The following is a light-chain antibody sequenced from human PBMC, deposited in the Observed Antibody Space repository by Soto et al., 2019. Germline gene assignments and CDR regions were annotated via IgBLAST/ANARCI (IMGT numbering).Light chain of an antibody. CDR1: SSDGVSYNL. V-gene: IGLV2-23*01. Sequence: QSALTQPSSVSGAPGQSITISCTGTSSDGVSYNLVSWYQQHPGEAPTLMIYGGTKRPSGVSNRFSGSKSGNSASLTISGLQAEDEADYYCCSYAGITTYYVFGPGAKLSVL. CDR3: CSYAGITTYYV. CDR2: GGT. J-gene: IGLJ1*01.